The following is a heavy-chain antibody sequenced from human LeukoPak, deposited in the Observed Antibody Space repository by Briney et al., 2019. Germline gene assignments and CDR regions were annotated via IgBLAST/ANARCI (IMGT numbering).Heavy chain of an antibody. V-gene: IGHV1-3*01. J-gene: IGHJ4*02. CDR1: GYTFTSYA. Sequence: ASVKVSCKASGYTFTSYAMHWVRQAPGQRLEWMGWINAGNGNTKYSQKFQGRVTITRDTSASTAYMELSSLRSEDTAVYYCARLNFADCSGGSCPPRLLKGFDYWGQGTLVTVSS. D-gene: IGHD2-15*01. CDR3: ARLNFADCSGGSCPPRLLKGFDY. CDR2: INAGNGNT.